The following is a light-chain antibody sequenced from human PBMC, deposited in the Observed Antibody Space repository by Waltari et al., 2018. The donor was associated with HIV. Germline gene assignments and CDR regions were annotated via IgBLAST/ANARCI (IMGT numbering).Light chain of an antibody. Sequence: QSALTQPASVSGSPGQSITISCTRTSSDVGGYNYVSWFQQHPGKAPQLMIYEVSNRPSGVSNRFSGSKSGNTASLTISGLQAEDEADYYCSSYTSSSTLVFGTGTKVTVL. CDR3: SSYTSSSTLV. V-gene: IGLV2-14*01. CDR2: EVS. CDR1: SSDVGGYNY. J-gene: IGLJ1*01.